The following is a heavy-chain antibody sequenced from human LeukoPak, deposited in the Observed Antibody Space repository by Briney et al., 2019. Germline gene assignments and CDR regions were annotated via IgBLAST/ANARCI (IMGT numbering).Heavy chain of an antibody. J-gene: IGHJ4*02. Sequence: PGGSLRLSCAASGFTFSSYGMHWVRQAPGKGLEWVAVIWYDGSNKYYADSVKGRFTISRDNSKNTLYLQMSSLRAEDTAVYYCAKDGHSSGYWPSDYWGQGTLVTVSS. CDR1: GFTFSSYG. V-gene: IGHV3-33*06. D-gene: IGHD3-22*01. CDR2: IWYDGSNK. CDR3: AKDGHSSGYWPSDY.